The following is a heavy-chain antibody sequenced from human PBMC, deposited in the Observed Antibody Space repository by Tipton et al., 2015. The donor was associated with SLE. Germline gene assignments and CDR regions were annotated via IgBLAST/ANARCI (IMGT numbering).Heavy chain of an antibody. CDR3: ARGSWIVGSHIPFDY. V-gene: IGHV4-59*11. CDR1: GGSISSHF. D-gene: IGHD1-26*01. Sequence: TLSLTCTVSGGSISSHFWSWIRQSPGKGLEWIGYIYYSGRTNYNPSLKSRVTISVDTSKNQFSLKLSSVTAADTAVYYCARGSWIVGSHIPFDYWGQGTLVTVS. J-gene: IGHJ4*02. CDR2: IYYSGRT.